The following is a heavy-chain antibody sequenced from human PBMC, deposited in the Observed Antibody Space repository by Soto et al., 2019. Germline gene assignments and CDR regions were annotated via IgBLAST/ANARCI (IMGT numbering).Heavy chain of an antibody. CDR3: ARGPEAYYYYGMDV. CDR1: GFTFSSYA. Sequence: QVQLVESGGGVVQPGRSLRLSCAASGFTFSSYAMHWVRQAPGKGLEWVAVISYDGSNKYYADSVKGRFTISRDNSKNTLYLQMNGLRAEETAVYYCARGPEAYYYYGMDVWGQGTTVTVSS. V-gene: IGHV3-30-3*01. CDR2: ISYDGSNK. J-gene: IGHJ6*02.